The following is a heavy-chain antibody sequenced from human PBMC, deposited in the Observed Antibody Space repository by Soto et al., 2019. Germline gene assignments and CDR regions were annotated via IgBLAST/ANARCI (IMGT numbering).Heavy chain of an antibody. Sequence: GESLKISCKGSGYTFPSQWIGWVRQMPGKGLEWMGIIFPGDSDTRYSPSFQGQVTISADISISTAYLQWSSLKASDTAMYYCAGLTDGSPGYWGQGTTVTLYS. D-gene: IGHD5-12*01. CDR1: GYTFPSQW. CDR3: AGLTDGSPGY. V-gene: IGHV5-51*01. J-gene: IGHJ4*02. CDR2: IFPGDSDT.